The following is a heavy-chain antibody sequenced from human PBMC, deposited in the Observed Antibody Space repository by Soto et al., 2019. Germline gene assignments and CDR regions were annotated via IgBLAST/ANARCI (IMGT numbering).Heavy chain of an antibody. Sequence: GASVKVSCKASGYTFTGYYMHWVRQAPGQGLEWMGWINPNSGGTNYAQKFQGWVTMTRDTSISTAYMELSRLRSDDTAVYYCARDSEYDFWSVYSQRRYYYYGMDGWGQGTMVSVSS. D-gene: IGHD3-3*01. V-gene: IGHV1-2*04. CDR2: INPNSGGT. CDR1: GYTFTGYY. CDR3: ARDSEYDFWSVYSQRRYYYYGMDG. J-gene: IGHJ6*02.